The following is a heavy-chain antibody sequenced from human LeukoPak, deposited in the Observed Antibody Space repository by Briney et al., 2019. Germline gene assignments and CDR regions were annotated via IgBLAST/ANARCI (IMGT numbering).Heavy chain of an antibody. CDR2: IWSDGSNQ. J-gene: IGHJ4*02. V-gene: IGHV3-33*06. Sequence: GGSLRLSCAASKFTFSHYGMHWVRQAPGKGLQWVAVIWSDGSNQYYDDSVKGRFTISRDNFNNMVYLQMNSLRADDTGVYYCAKDAQRGFDYSNSLEYWGQGALVNVSS. CDR1: KFTFSHYG. D-gene: IGHD4-11*01. CDR3: AKDAQRGFDYSNSLEY.